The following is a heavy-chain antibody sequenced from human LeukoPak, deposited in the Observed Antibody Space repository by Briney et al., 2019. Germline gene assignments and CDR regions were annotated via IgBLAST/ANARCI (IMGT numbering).Heavy chain of an antibody. V-gene: IGHV4-59*01. CDR3: ASLSRSSEATLQKFDY. D-gene: IGHD5-12*01. Sequence: SETLSLTCTVSGGSISSYYWSWIRQPPGKGLEWIGYIYYSGSTNYNPSLKSRVTISVDTSKNQFSLKLSSVTAADTAVYYCASLSRSSEATLQKFDYWGQGTLVTVSS. J-gene: IGHJ4*02. CDR2: IYYSGST. CDR1: GGSISSYY.